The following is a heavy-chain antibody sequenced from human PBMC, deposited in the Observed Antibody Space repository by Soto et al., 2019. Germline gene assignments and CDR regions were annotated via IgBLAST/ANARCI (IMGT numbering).Heavy chain of an antibody. CDR3: ARVRGAAADYFAF. Sequence: QVQLVESGGGLVKPGGSLRLSCAVSGFTFSDYYMTWIRQAPGKGLEWVSYISSSTSHTNYADSVKGRFTISRDNAKNSLFLQRNSLRAEDSAVYYCARVRGAAADYFAFWGQGTLVTVSS. D-gene: IGHD6-13*01. CDR1: GFTFSDYY. V-gene: IGHV3-11*05. CDR2: ISSSTSHT. J-gene: IGHJ4*02.